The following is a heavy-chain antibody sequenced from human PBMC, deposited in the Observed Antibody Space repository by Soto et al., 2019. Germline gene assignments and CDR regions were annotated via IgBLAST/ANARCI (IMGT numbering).Heavy chain of an antibody. V-gene: IGHV1-2*02. J-gene: IGHJ5*02. CDR2: INPNSGGT. CDR1: GYTFTGYY. Sequence: GASVKVSCKASGYTFTGYYMHWVRQAPGQGLEWMGWINPNSGGTNYAQKFQGRVTMTRDTSISTAYMELRRLRSDDTAVYYCASARPSSPLYRGHAAPYWFDPWGQGTLVTVSS. CDR3: ASARPSSPLYRGHAAPYWFDP. D-gene: IGHD5-12*01.